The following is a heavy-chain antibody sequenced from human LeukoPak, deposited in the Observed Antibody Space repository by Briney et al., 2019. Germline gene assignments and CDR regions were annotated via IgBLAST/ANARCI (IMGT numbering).Heavy chain of an antibody. CDR2: INPNGGGT. CDR1: GYTFTGYY. D-gene: IGHD2-15*01. V-gene: IGHV1-2*02. Sequence: ASVKVSCKASGYTFTGYYMHWVRQAPGQGLEWMGWINPNGGGTNYAQKFQGRVTMTRDTSISTAYMELSRLRSDDTAVYYCAREISDCSGGSCYIGEYYYYYGMDVWGQGTTVTVSS. CDR3: AREISDCSGGSCYIGEYYYYYGMDV. J-gene: IGHJ6*02.